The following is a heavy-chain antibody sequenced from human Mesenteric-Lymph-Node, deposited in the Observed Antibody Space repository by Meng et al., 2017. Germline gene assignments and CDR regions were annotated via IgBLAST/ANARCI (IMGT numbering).Heavy chain of an antibody. CDR1: GLSLSSG. Sequence: SGPTLVKPTETLTLTCTVSGLSLSSGVSWIRQPPGKALEWLGHIFSNEEKSYRTSLKNRLIISKDTSKTQVVLIMTNVDPVDTGTYFCARAEDHSGLEAFDIWGRGTMVTVSS. CDR3: ARAEDHSGLEAFDI. D-gene: IGHD1-26*01. V-gene: IGHV2-26*01. CDR2: IFSNEEK. J-gene: IGHJ3*02.